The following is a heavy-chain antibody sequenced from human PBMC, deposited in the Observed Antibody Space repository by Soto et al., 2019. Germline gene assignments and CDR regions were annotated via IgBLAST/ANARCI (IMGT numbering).Heavy chain of an antibody. CDR3: ARERVITGTTSYFDY. J-gene: IGHJ4*02. D-gene: IGHD1-7*01. CDR2: IYYSGST. CDR1: GGSISSYY. Sequence: PSETLSLTCTVSGGSISSYYWSWIRQPPGKGLEWIGYIYYSGSTNYNPSLKSRVTISVDTSKNQFSLKLSSVTAADTAVYYCARERVITGTTSYFDYWGQGTLVTVSS. V-gene: IGHV4-59*01.